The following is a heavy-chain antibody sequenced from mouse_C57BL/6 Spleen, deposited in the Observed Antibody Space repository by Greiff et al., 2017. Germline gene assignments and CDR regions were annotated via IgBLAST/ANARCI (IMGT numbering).Heavy chain of an antibody. J-gene: IGHJ2*01. V-gene: IGHV1-59*01. Sequence: VQLQQPGAELVRPGTSVKLSCKASGYTFTSYWMHWVKQRPGQGLEWIGVIDPSDSYTNYNQKFKGKATLTVDTSSSTAYMQLSSLTSEDSAVYYCARGVPFTNYFDYWGQGTTLTVSS. D-gene: IGHD1-1*01. CDR2: IDPSDSYT. CDR1: GYTFTSYW. CDR3: ARGVPFTNYFDY.